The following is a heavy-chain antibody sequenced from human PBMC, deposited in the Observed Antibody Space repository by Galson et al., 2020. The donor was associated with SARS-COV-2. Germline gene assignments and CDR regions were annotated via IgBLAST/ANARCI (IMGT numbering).Heavy chain of an antibody. CDR2: ISGSGDST. V-gene: IGHV3-23*01. D-gene: IGHD2-15*01. J-gene: IGHJ6*02. CDR3: AKDFVVVDSPSATPNYYYYGIDV. Sequence: GESLKISCAASGFTFSSYAMSWVHQAPGKGLEWVSGISGSGDSTYYADSVKGRFTISRDNSNNTLHLQMNSLRAEDTAAYYCAKDFVVVDSPSATPNYYYYGIDVWGQGTTVTVSS. CDR1: GFTFSSYA.